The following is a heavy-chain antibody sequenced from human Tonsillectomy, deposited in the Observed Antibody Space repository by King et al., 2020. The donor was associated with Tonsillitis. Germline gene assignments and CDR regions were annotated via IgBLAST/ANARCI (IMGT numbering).Heavy chain of an antibody. CDR3: ARDVGGNSDY. CDR1: GGFISSYF. V-gene: IGHV4-59*01. Sequence: VQLQESGPGLVKPSETLSLTCSVSGGFISSYFWSWIRQPPGRGLEWIGYIYYTGSTNYNPSLKSRVTISVDSSKNQFSLRLSSVTAADTAVYSCARDVGGNSDYWGQGTLVTVSS. D-gene: IGHD4-23*01. CDR2: IYYTGST. J-gene: IGHJ4*02.